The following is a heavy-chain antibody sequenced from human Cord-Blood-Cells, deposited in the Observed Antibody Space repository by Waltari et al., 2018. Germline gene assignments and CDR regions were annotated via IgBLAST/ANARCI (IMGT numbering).Heavy chain of an antibody. Sequence: EVQLLESGGGLVQPGGSLRLSCAASGFTFSSYAMSWVRQAPGKGLEWDSAISVSCGSTYYADSVKGRFTISRDNSKNTLYLQMNSLRAEDTAVYYCAKEQGGMRYYYYYMDVWGKGTTVTVSS. CDR3: AKEQGGMRYYYYYMDV. CDR1: GFTFSSYA. D-gene: IGHD3-16*01. J-gene: IGHJ6*03. V-gene: IGHV3-23*01. CDR2: ISVSCGST.